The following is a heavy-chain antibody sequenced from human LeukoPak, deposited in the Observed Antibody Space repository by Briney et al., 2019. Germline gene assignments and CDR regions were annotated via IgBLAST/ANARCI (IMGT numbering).Heavy chain of an antibody. CDR2: IYYSGST. Sequence: SETLSLTCTVSGGSISSSSYYWGWIRQPPGKGLEWIGSIYYSGSTYYNPSLKSRVTISVDTSKNQFSLKLSSVTAADTAVYYCASGRPTRYCSGGSCYFDAFDIWGQGTMVTVSS. V-gene: IGHV4-39*07. J-gene: IGHJ3*02. CDR3: ASGRPTRYCSGGSCYFDAFDI. CDR1: GGSISSSSYY. D-gene: IGHD2-15*01.